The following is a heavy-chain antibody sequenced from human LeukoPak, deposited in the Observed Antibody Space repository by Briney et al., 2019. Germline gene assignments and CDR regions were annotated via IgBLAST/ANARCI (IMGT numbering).Heavy chain of an antibody. CDR1: GGSFSDYS. J-gene: IGHJ3*01. Sequence: PSETLSLTCAVYGGSFSDYSWTWIRQSPGKGLEWIGEINQSGSTNYNPSLKSRVTISGDTSKKQFTLKLSSVIAADTAVYYCAGRQYYDSSGYFLASPQHTFALWGQGTVVTVSS. CDR2: INQSGST. V-gene: IGHV4-34*01. D-gene: IGHD3-22*01. CDR3: AGRQYYDSSGYFLASPQHTFAL.